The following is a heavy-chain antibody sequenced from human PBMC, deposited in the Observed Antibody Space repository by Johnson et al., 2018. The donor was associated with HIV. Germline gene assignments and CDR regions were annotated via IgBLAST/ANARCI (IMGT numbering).Heavy chain of an antibody. V-gene: IGHV3-23*04. CDR2: ISGSGGST. CDR1: GFTFSSYA. J-gene: IGHJ3*02. CDR3: ARAPGWFDAFDI. D-gene: IGHD6-19*01. Sequence: VQLVESGGGLVQPGGSLRLSCAASGFTFSSYAMSWVRQAPGKGLEWVSAISGSGGSTYYADSVTGRFTISRDNSKNTLYLQMGSLRAEDMAVYYCARAPGWFDAFDIWGQGTMVTVSS.